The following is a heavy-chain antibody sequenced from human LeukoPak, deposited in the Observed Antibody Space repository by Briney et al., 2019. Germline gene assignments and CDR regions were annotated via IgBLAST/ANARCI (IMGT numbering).Heavy chain of an antibody. CDR3: VKDRIEWDPHDDFDI. CDR1: GFTFSSYA. CDR2: ISSNGGST. V-gene: IGHV3-64D*06. J-gene: IGHJ3*02. D-gene: IGHD1-26*01. Sequence: GGSLRLSCEASGFTFSSYAMHWVRQAPGKGLEYVSAISSNGGSTYYADSVKGRFTISRDNSKNTLYLQIRSLKAEATAVYYCVKDRIEWDPHDDFDIWGQGTMVTVSS.